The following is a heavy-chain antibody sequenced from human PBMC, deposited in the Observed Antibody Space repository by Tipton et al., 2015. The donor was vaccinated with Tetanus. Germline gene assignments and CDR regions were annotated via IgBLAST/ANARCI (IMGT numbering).Heavy chain of an antibody. J-gene: IGHJ4*02. CDR3: ARSSYYFDNSGSIDY. CDR2: IKQDGSEK. V-gene: IGHV3-7*04. CDR1: GFPFSDSA. Sequence: SLRLSCATSGFPFSDSAIHWVRQASGRGLEWVANIKQDGSEKNYVDSVKGRFTISRDNARNSLYLQMNSLRADDTAVFYCARSSYYFDNSGSIDYWGQGTLVTVSS. D-gene: IGHD3-22*01.